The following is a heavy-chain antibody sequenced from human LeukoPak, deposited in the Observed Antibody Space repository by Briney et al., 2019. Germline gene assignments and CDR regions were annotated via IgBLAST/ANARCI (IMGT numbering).Heavy chain of an antibody. J-gene: IGHJ4*02. D-gene: IGHD1-26*01. V-gene: IGHV1-2*02. CDR3: ARDMRELHPFDY. CDR2: INPNSGGT. CDR1: EYTFTGYY. Sequence: ASVKVSCKASEYTFTGYYMHWVRQAPGQGLEWMGWINPNSGGTNYAQKFQGRVTMTRDTSISTAYMELSRLRSDDTAVYYCARDMRELHPFDYWGQGTLVTVSS.